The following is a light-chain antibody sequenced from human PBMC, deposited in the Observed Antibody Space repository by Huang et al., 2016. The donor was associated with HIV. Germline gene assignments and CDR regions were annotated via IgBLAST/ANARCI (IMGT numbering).Light chain of an antibody. CDR2: AAS. CDR1: QSISVY. V-gene: IGKV1-39*01. J-gene: IGKJ2*01. Sequence: DIQMTQSPSSLSASVGDRVTITCRASQSISVYLNWYQQKPGNAPKLLVYAASSLQSGVPSRFSGGGAGTDFTLTISSLQPEDFATYFCQQSYSTPPTFGQGTKLEIK. CDR3: QQSYSTPPT.